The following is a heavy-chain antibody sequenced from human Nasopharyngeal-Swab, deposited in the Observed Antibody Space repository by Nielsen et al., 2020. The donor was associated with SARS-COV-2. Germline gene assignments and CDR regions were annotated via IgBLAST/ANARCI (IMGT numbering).Heavy chain of an antibody. CDR2: ISSSSSYI. V-gene: IGHV3-21*01. J-gene: IGHJ3*02. CDR3: ARDRGLGYSGYDTLDAFDI. D-gene: IGHD5-12*01. Sequence: WIRQPPGKGLEWVSSISSSSSYIYYADSVKGRLTISRDNAKNSLYLQMNSLRAEDTAVYYCARDRGLGYSGYDTLDAFDIWSQGTMVTVSS.